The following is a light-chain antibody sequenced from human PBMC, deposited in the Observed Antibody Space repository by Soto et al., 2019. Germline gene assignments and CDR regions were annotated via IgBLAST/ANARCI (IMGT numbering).Light chain of an antibody. V-gene: IGLV4-60*02. J-gene: IGLJ3*02. CDR3: ETWDSNTHV. Sequence: QALLTQSSSASASLGSSVKLTCTLSSGHSSYIIAWHQQQPGKAPRYLMKLEGSGNYNKGSGVPDRFSGSSSGADRYLTISNLQFEDEADYYCETWDSNTHVFGGGTKLTVL. CDR1: SGHSSYI. CDR2: LEGSGNY.